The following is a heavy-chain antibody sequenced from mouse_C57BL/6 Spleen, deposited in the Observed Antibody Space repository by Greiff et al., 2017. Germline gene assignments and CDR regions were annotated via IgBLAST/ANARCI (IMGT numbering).Heavy chain of an antibody. CDR2: IDPANGNT. V-gene: IGHV14-3*01. CDR3: ANFSYCYGSSYGDYAMDY. CDR1: GFNINNTY. D-gene: IGHD1-1*01. Sequence: VQLQQSVAELVRPGASVKLSCTASGFNINNTYMHWVKQRPEQCLEWIGRIDPANGNTKYAPKFQGKATITADTSSNTAYLQLSSLTSEDTAIYYCANFSYCYGSSYGDYAMDYWGQGTSVTVSA. J-gene: IGHJ4*01.